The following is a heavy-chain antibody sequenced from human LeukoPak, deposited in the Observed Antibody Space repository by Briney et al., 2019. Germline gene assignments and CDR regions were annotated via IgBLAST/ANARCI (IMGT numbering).Heavy chain of an antibody. V-gene: IGHV4-39*01. Sequence: SETLSLTCTVSGDSITSGNYYWGCIRQPPGKGLEWIGNIYYSGSTYYNPSLKSRVSMSLDTSKNQFSLKLSSVTAADTAVYYCAATYRTRGYTYGYFDYWGQGTLVTVPS. D-gene: IGHD5-18*01. J-gene: IGHJ4*02. CDR2: IYYSGST. CDR3: AATYRTRGYTYGYFDY. CDR1: GDSITSGNYY.